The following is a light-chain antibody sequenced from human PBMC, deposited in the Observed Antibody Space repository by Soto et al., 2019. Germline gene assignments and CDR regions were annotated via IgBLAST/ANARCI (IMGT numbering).Light chain of an antibody. CDR1: NIGSKS. Sequence: SYELTQPPSVSVAPGQTARITCGGNNIGSKSVHWYQQKPGQDPVLVVYDDSDRPSGIPERFSGSNSGNTATLTISRVEAGDEADYYCQVWDSSSDHRVFGGGTKLTVL. J-gene: IGLJ3*02. CDR2: DDS. V-gene: IGLV3-21*02. CDR3: QVWDSSSDHRV.